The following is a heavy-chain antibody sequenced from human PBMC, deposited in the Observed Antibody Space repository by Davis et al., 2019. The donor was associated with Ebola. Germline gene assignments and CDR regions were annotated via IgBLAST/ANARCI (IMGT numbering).Heavy chain of an antibody. V-gene: IGHV3-53*01. Sequence: GESLKISCAASGFTVSSNYMSWVRQAPGKGLEWVSVIYSGGSTYYADSVKGRFTISRDNAKNSLYLQMNSLRAEDTAVYYCARDRFDVLLWFGEGLGEYGMDVWGQGTTVTVSS. CDR1: GFTVSSNY. CDR3: ARDRFDVLLWFGEGLGEYGMDV. D-gene: IGHD3-10*01. J-gene: IGHJ6*02. CDR2: IYSGGST.